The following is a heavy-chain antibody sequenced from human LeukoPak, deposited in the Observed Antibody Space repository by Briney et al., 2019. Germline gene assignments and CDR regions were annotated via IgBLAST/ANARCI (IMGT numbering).Heavy chain of an antibody. CDR2: IYYSGST. CDR1: GGSISSGDYY. D-gene: IGHD6-19*01. Sequence: SQTLSLTCTVSGGSISSGDYYWSWIRQPPGKGLEWIGYIYYSGSTYYNPSLKSRVTISVDTSKNQFSLKLSSVTAADTAVYYCARAWGEWLVPNWFDPWGQGTLVTVSS. V-gene: IGHV4-30-4*08. CDR3: ARAWGEWLVPNWFDP. J-gene: IGHJ5*02.